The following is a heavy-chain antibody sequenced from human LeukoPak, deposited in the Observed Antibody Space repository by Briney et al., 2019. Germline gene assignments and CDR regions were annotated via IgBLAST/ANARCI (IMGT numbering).Heavy chain of an antibody. CDR1: GFTFSSYS. CDR3: ARARGRSGWEGGFDY. CDR2: ISSSSSYI. D-gene: IGHD6-19*01. J-gene: IGHJ4*02. V-gene: IGHV3-21*01. Sequence: GGSLRLSCAASGFTFSSYSMNWVRQAPGKGLEWVSSISSSSSYIYYADSVKGRFTISRDNAKNSLYLQMNSLRAEDTAVYYCARARGRSGWEGGFDYWGQGTLVTVSS.